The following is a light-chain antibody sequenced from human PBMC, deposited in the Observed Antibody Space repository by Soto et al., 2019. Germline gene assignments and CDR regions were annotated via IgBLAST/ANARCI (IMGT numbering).Light chain of an antibody. V-gene: IGLV2-11*01. Sequence: QSALTQPPSVSGSPGQSVTISCTGTNSDVGGYNFVSWYQQHPGKAPKLMIYEVSERPSGVPDRFSGSKSGNTASLTISGLQAEDEPDYHCCSYAGSYILVFGGGTKVTVL. CDR1: NSDVGGYNF. CDR2: EVS. CDR3: CSYAGSYILV. J-gene: IGLJ2*01.